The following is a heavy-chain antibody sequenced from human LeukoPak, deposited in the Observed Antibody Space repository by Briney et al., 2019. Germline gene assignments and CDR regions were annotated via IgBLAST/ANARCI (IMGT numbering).Heavy chain of an antibody. CDR2: INPSGGST. Sequence: ASVKVSCKASGYTFTSYYMHWVRQAPGQGLEWMGIINPSGGSTSYAQKFQGRITMTRDTSTSTVYMELSSLRSEDTAVYYCARDHGNVVRGVFPYYFDYWGQGTLVTVSS. D-gene: IGHD3-10*01. CDR1: GYTFTSYY. V-gene: IGHV1-46*01. J-gene: IGHJ4*02. CDR3: ARDHGNVVRGVFPYYFDY.